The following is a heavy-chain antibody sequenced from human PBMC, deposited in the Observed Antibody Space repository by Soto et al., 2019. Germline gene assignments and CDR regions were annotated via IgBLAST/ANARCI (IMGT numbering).Heavy chain of an antibody. CDR3: ARVGQNFDYYYMDV. J-gene: IGHJ6*03. CDR1: GFTFSSYA. Sequence: EVQLVESGGGLVQPGGSLRLSCAASGFTFSSYAMHWVRQAPGKGLEYVSAISSNGGSTYYANSVKGRFTISRDNSKNSLYLQMGSLRAEDMAVDYCARVGQNFDYYYMDVWGKGTTVTVSS. V-gene: IGHV3-64*01. D-gene: IGHD1-7*01. CDR2: ISSNGGST.